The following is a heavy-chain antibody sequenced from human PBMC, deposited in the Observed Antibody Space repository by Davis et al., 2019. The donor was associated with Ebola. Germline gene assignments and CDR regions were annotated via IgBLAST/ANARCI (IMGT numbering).Heavy chain of an antibody. V-gene: IGHV4-34*01. J-gene: IGHJ3*02. CDR1: GGSFSGYY. CDR3: ARQQGGWLQYGALDI. CDR2: INHSGST. D-gene: IGHD5-24*01. Sequence: PETLSLTCAVYGGSFSGYYWSWIRQPPGKGLEWIGEINHSGSTNYNPSLKSRVTISVDTSKNQFSLKLSSVTAADTAVYYCARQQGGWLQYGALDIWGQGTMVTVSS.